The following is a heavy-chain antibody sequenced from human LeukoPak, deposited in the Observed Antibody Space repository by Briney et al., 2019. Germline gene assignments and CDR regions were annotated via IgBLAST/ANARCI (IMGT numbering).Heavy chain of an antibody. J-gene: IGHJ6*02. V-gene: IGHV3-7*01. CDR1: GFTFSSYW. CDR3: ASSRIAARPRYYGMDV. CDR2: IKQDGSEK. D-gene: IGHD6-6*01. Sequence: AGGSLRLSCAASGFTFSSYWMSWVRQAPGKGLEWVANIKQDGSEKYYVDSVKGRFTISRDNAKNSLYLQMNSLRAEDTAVYYCASSRIAARPRYYGMDVWGQGTTVTVSS.